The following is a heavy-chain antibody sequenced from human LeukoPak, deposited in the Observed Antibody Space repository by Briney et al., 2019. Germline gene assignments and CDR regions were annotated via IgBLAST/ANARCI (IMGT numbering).Heavy chain of an antibody. J-gene: IGHJ4*02. CDR1: GGSISSGGYY. V-gene: IGHV4-30-2*01. CDR3: ARGRDQYCSSTSCYFPDY. CDR2: IYHSGST. D-gene: IGHD2-2*01. Sequence: SETLSLTCTVSGGSISSGGYYWSWLRQPPGKGLEWIGYIYHSGSTYYNPSLKSRVTISVDRSKNQFSLKLSSVTAADTAVYYCARGRDQYCSSTSCYFPDYWGQGTLVTVSS.